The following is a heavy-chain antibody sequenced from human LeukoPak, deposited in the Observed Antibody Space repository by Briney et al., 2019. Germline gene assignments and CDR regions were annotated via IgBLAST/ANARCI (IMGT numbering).Heavy chain of an antibody. CDR3: AKHSPGGTTVTNMFDS. Sequence: GGPLSSSCASSGFTFSDYALSGVGRPPGKGLEWVSTISGTGGGISYALSGKGPFTVSRANSKKTGSLKMNRLGAQETAGYFWAKHSPGGTTVTNMFDSWGQETLVTVSS. J-gene: IGHJ4*02. CDR1: GFTFSDYA. D-gene: IGHD4-17*01. V-gene: IGHV3-23*01. CDR2: ISGTGGGI.